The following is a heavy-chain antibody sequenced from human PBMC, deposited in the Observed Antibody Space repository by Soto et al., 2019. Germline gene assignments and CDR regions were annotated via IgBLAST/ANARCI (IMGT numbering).Heavy chain of an antibody. CDR1: GGSINSYY. J-gene: IGHJ3*02. V-gene: IGHV4-59*08. D-gene: IGHD3-16*02. CDR3: ARLYGLDAFDI. CDR2: IYYSGST. Sequence: QVQLQESGPGLVKPSETLSLTCTVSGGSINSYYWSWIRQPPGKGLEWIGYIYYSGSTNYNPSLNSRVTIAVDTSKNQFSLKLSSVTAADTAVYYCARLYGLDAFDIWGQGTMVTVSS.